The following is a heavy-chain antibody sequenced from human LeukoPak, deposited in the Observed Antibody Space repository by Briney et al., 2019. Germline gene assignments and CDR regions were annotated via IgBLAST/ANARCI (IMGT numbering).Heavy chain of an antibody. D-gene: IGHD1-26*01. Sequence: GGSLRLSCAASGFTFSSYWMHCVRQAPGKGVAWISRINTDVGSTSYADSVKGGVTISRDNAKNTLYLQMNSLRAEDTAVYYCARGKWELRGWGQGTLVTVSS. CDR3: ARGKWELRG. CDR2: INTDVGST. J-gene: IGHJ4*02. CDR1: GFTFSSYW. V-gene: IGHV3-74*01.